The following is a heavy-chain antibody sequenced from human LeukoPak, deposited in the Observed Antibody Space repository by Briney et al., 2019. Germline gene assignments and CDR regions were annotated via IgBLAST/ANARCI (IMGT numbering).Heavy chain of an antibody. CDR1: GITFSSYT. CDR3: AKDPYSSSWSTLGAYYFDY. D-gene: IGHD6-13*01. V-gene: IGHV3-30-3*01. CDR2: ITYDGTNK. J-gene: IGHJ4*02. Sequence: GGSLRLSCAASGITFSSYTMHWVRQQAPGKGLEWVAVITYDGTNKYYADSVKGRFTISRDNSKNTLYLQMNSLRAEDTAVYYCAKDPYSSSWSTLGAYYFDYWGQGTLVTVSS.